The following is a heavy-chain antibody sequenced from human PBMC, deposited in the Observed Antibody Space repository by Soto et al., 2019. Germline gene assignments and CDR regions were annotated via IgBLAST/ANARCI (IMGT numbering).Heavy chain of an antibody. CDR2: IIPSFGTA. CDR3: PGSPDSGRYYFWGMDV. V-gene: IGHV1-69*13. D-gene: IGHD1-26*01. Sequence: SVKVSCQASGGTFSSYAICWVRQAPGQGLGWMGGIIPSFGTANYAQKFQGRVTINADESTSPAYKELSSLRSEDKCVCYCPGSPDSGRYYFWGMDVWGQGTTVTVPS. CDR1: GGTFSSYA. J-gene: IGHJ6*02.